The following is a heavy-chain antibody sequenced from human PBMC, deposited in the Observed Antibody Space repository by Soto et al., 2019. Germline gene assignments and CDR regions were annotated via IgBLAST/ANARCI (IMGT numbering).Heavy chain of an antibody. CDR1: GGTFSSYA. V-gene: IGHV1-69*01. J-gene: IGHJ4*02. CDR3: ASGGYCSGGSCYPYFDY. Sequence: QVQLVQSGAEVKKPGSSVKVSCKASGGTFSSYAISWVRQAPGQGLEWVGGIIPIFGTANYAQKFQGRVTITADESTSTAYMELSSLRSEDTAVYYCASGGYCSGGSCYPYFDYWGQGTLVTVSS. CDR2: IIPIFGTA. D-gene: IGHD2-15*01.